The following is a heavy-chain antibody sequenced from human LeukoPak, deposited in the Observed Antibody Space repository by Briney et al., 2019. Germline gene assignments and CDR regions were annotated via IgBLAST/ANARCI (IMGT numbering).Heavy chain of an antibody. CDR2: INPNSGGT. J-gene: IGHJ4*02. CDR3: ARHRGIYDG. D-gene: IGHD2/OR15-2a*01. Sequence: GASVKGSCKASGYTFTEYYIHWVRQAPGQGLEWMGWINPNSGGTNYAQKFQGRITMTRDTSISIAYMEVSRLRFDDTAVYYCARHRGIYDGWGQGTLVTVSS. CDR1: GYTFTEYY. V-gene: IGHV1-2*02.